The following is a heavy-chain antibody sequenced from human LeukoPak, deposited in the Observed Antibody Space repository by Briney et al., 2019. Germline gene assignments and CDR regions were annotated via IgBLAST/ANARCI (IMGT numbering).Heavy chain of an antibody. CDR1: GGSISSSSYY. Sequence: PSETLSLTCTVSGGSISSSSYYWGWIRQPPGKGLEWIGSIYYSGSTYYNPSLKSRVTISVDTSKNQFSLKLSSVTAADTAVYYCARLYSGSFAMDVWGKGTTVTVSS. D-gene: IGHD1-26*01. CDR3: ARLYSGSFAMDV. J-gene: IGHJ6*04. V-gene: IGHV4-39*07. CDR2: IYYSGST.